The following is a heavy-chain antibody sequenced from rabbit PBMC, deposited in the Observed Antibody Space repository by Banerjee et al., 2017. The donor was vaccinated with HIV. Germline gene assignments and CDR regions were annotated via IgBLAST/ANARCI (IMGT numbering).Heavy chain of an antibody. Sequence: QSLEESGGGLVQPEGSLTLTCKASGFSFSSSYSMCWVRQAPGKGLEWIACINTGRGSTYYASWAKGRFTISKASSTTLTLQMTSLTAADTATYFCARDDGDTDYHFKLWGQGTLVTVS. CDR2: INTGRGST. D-gene: IGHD2-1*01. CDR3: ARDDGDTDYHFKL. CDR1: GFSFSSSYS. V-gene: IGHV1S40*01. J-gene: IGHJ3*01.